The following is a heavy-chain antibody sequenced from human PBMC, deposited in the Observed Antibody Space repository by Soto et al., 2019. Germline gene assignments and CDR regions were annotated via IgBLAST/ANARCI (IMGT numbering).Heavy chain of an antibody. J-gene: IGHJ6*02. D-gene: IGHD2-2*01. CDR1: GYTFTDYW. V-gene: IGHV5-51*01. CDR3: ARHISTFRYYYYAMDV. CDR2: IYPGDSDT. Sequence: GESLKISCKGSGYTFTDYWIGWVRQLPGKGLEWMGIIYPGDSDTRYSPSFQGHVTITVDKSTSTAYLQWNTLKASDTAMYYCARHISTFRYYYYAMDVWGQGTTVTVSS.